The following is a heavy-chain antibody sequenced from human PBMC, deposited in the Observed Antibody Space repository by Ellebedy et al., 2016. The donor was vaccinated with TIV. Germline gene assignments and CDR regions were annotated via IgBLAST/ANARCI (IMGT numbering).Heavy chain of an antibody. V-gene: IGHV4-4*07. CDR1: GGSISSYY. CDR2: IYTSGST. CDR3: AGGYSSGWTDY. J-gene: IGHJ4*02. Sequence: MPSETLSLTCTVSGGSISSYYWSWIRHLAGKGLEWIGRIYTSGSTNYKPSLQSRVTMSVDTSKNQFSLKLSSVTAADTAVYYCAGGYSSGWTDYWGQGTLVTVSS. D-gene: IGHD6-19*01.